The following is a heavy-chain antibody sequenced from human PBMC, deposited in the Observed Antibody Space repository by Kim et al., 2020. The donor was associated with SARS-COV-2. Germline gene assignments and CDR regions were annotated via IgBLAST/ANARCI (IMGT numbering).Heavy chain of an antibody. CDR3: ARGKQQLAWYYFDY. Sequence: GGSLRLSCAASGFTFSSYAMHWVRQAPGKRLEYVSAIRSNGGSTYYADSVKGRFTISRDNSKNTLYLQMGSLRAEDMAVYYCARGKQQLAWYYFDYWGQGTLVTVSS. J-gene: IGHJ4*02. D-gene: IGHD6-13*01. V-gene: IGHV3-64*02. CDR2: IRSNGGST. CDR1: GFTFSSYA.